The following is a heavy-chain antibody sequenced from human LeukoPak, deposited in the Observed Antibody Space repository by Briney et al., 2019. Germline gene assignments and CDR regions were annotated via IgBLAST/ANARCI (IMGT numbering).Heavy chain of an antibody. J-gene: IGHJ3*02. V-gene: IGHV4-4*07. D-gene: IGHD2-2*01. CDR2: IYTSGST. Sequence: SETLSLTCTVSGGSFSSYYWSWIRQPAGKGLEWIGRIYTSGSTNYNPSLKSRVTMSVDTSKNQFSLKLSSVTAADTAVYYCARDSSSTSWSDAFDIWGQGTMVTVSS. CDR1: GGSFSSYY. CDR3: ARDSSSTSWSDAFDI.